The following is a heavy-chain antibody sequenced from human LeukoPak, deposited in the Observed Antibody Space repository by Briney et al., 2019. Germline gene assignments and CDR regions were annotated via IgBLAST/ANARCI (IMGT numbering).Heavy chain of an antibody. V-gene: IGHV3-53*05. CDR1: GFTVSSNY. CDR2: MYSGGST. Sequence: PGGSLRLSCAASGFTVSSNYMTWVRQAPGKGLEWVSVMYSGGSTYYADSVKGRFTISRDNSKNTLYLQMSSLRAEDTAVYFCVRGYSFGPYGMDVWGQGTTVTVSS. J-gene: IGHJ6*02. CDR3: VRGYSFGPYGMDV. D-gene: IGHD2-15*01.